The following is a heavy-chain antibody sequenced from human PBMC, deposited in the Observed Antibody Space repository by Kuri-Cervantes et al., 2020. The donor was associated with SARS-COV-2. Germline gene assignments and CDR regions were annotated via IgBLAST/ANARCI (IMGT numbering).Heavy chain of an antibody. CDR3: ARGAVGATSLGAFDI. Sequence: ASVKVSCKASGYTFSGYYMHWVRQAPGQGLEWMGWINPNNRGTNYAQKFQGRVTMTRDTSISTAYMELSSLGSDDTAVYYCARGAVGATSLGAFDIWGQGTMVTVSS. CDR2: INPNNRGT. J-gene: IGHJ3*02. D-gene: IGHD1-26*01. V-gene: IGHV1-2*02. CDR1: GYTFSGYY.